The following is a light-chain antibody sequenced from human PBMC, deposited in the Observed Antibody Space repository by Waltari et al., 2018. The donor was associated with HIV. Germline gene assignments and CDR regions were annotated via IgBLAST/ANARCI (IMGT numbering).Light chain of an antibody. V-gene: IGLV3-21*02. Sequence: SYVLTQPPSVSVAPGQTARITCGGNNIGSKSVHWYQQKPGQAPVLVVYDVSDRPSGIPERFSGSNAGNTATLTISRVEAGDEADYYCQVWDSSSDHVVFGGGTKLPVL. CDR1: NIGSKS. J-gene: IGLJ2*01. CDR3: QVWDSSSDHVV. CDR2: DVS.